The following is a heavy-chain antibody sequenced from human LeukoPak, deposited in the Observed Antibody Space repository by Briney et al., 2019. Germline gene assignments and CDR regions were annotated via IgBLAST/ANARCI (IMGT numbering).Heavy chain of an antibody. V-gene: IGHV3-21*01. D-gene: IGHD1-26*01. CDR1: GFTFSSYS. CDR3: ARDRGESGSYPYYFDY. J-gene: IGHJ4*02. Sequence: PGGSLRLSCAASGFTFSSYSMNWVRHAPGKGLEWVSSISSSSSYIYYADSVKGRFTISRDNAKNSLYLQMNSLRAEDTAVYYCARDRGESGSYPYYFDYWGQGTLVTVSS. CDR2: ISSSSSYI.